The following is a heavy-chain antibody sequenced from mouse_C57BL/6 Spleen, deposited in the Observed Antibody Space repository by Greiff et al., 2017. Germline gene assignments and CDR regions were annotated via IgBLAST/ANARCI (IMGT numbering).Heavy chain of an antibody. J-gene: IGHJ1*03. D-gene: IGHD1-2*01. CDR2: IDPSDSYT. V-gene: IGHV1-69*01. CDR3: ARLLRPYWYFDV. CDR1: GYTFTSYW. Sequence: QVQLQQPGAELVMPGTSVKLSCKASGYTFTSYWMHWVKQRPGQGLEWIGEIDPSDSYTNYNQKFKGKSTLTVDKPSSTAYMQLSSLTSEDSAVYYCARLLRPYWYFDVWGTGTTVTVSS.